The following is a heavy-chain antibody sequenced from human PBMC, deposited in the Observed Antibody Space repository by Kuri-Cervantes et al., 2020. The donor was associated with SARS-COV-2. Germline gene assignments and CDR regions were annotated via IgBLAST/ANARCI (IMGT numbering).Heavy chain of an antibody. J-gene: IGHJ6*03. CDR3: ARVAGEGPIYYYYMDV. D-gene: IGHD2-21*01. CDR1: GFTFSSYG. CDR2: ISGSGSYI. V-gene: IGHV3-21*01. Sequence: GESLKISCAASGFTFSSYGMHWVRQAPGKALEWVSSISGSGSYIYYADSVKGRFTISRDDAKNSLYLQMNSLRGEDTAVYYCARVAGEGPIYYYYMDVWGKGTTVTVSS.